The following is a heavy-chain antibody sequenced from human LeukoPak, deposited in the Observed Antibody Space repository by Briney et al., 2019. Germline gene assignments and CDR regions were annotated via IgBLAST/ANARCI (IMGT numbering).Heavy chain of an antibody. CDR3: ARYSYYDFWSGYMDV. J-gene: IGHJ6*03. V-gene: IGHV3-20*04. D-gene: IGHD3-3*01. Sequence: GSLRLSCAASGSTFDDYGMSWVRQAPGKGLEWVSGINWNGGSTGYADSVKGRFTISRDNAKNSLYLQMNSLRAEDTALYYCARYSYYDFWSGYMDVWGKGTTVTVSS. CDR1: GSTFDDYG. CDR2: INWNGGST.